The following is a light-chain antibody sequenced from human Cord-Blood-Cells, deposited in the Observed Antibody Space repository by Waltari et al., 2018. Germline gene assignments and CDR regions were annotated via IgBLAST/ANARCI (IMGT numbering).Light chain of an antibody. CDR3: QQYNSYT. J-gene: IGKJ3*01. CDR1: QSISSW. V-gene: IGKV1-5*01. CDR2: DAS. Sequence: DIQMTQSPSTLSASVGDRVTITCRASQSISSWLAWYQQKPGKAPKLLIYDASSLESGVPSRFSRSRSGTEFTLTISNLQPDDFATYYYQQYNSYTFGPGTKVDIK.